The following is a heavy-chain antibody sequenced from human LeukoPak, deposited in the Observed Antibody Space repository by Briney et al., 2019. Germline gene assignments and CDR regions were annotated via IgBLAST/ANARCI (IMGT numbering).Heavy chain of an antibody. CDR1: GGSISSSSYY. CDR2: IYYTGST. V-gene: IGHV4-39*01. Sequence: SETLSLTCTVSGGSISSSSYYWAWIRQPPGKGLEWIGSIYYTGSTYYNPSLKSRVTISVDTSKNQFSLKLSSVTAADTAVYYCATYSSGWYYFDYWGQGTLVTVSS. CDR3: ATYSSGWYYFDY. D-gene: IGHD6-19*01. J-gene: IGHJ4*02.